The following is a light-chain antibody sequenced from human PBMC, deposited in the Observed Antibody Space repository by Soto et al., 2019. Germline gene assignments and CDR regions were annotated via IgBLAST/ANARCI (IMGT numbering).Light chain of an antibody. CDR2: ATS. J-gene: IGKJ5*01. Sequence: AIQMTQFPSSLSASVGDRVTITCRASQDIRSDLGWYQQRPGKAPQLLIYATSSLQSGVPSRFSGSGSGTDFTLTITSLQPDDFATYHCLQSYSTPLTSGQGTRLEIK. CDR3: LQSYSTPLT. V-gene: IGKV1-6*01. CDR1: QDIRSD.